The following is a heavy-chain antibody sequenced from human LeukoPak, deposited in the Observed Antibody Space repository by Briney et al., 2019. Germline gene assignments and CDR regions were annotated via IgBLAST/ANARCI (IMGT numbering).Heavy chain of an antibody. V-gene: IGHV1-8*01. CDR2: VNPNSGNT. J-gene: IGHJ6*02. CDR1: GYTFTSYD. Sequence: ASVKVSCKASGYTFTSYDINWVRQATGQGLEWMGWVNPNSGNTGYAQKFQGRVTMTRNTSISTAYMELSSLRSEDTAVYYCARGGVTMVRGVFFPYYYYGMDVWGQGTTVTVSS. CDR3: ARGGVTMVRGVFFPYYYYGMDV. D-gene: IGHD3-10*01.